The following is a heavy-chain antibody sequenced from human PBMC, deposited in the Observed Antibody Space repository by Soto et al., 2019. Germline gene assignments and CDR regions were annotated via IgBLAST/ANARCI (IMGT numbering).Heavy chain of an antibody. J-gene: IGHJ4*02. Sequence: GGALRLSCAASGCTFSRYAMSWGRQAPGKGLEWVSAISGSGGSTYYADSVKGRFTISRDNSRKTLSLKMNSLRAEDTAIYYCAIDLNGDYNYWGQGT. CDR2: ISGSGGST. CDR3: AIDLNGDYNY. V-gene: IGHV3-23*01. CDR1: GCTFSRYA. D-gene: IGHD4-17*01.